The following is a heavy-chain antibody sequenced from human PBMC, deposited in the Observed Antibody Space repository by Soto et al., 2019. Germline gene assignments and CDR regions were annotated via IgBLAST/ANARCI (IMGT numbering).Heavy chain of an antibody. J-gene: IGHJ4*02. Sequence: QLQLQASGPGLMKPSETLSLTCTVSGGSISSDNYVWAWIRQPPGKGLEWIGMIYYTGATYSNPSLQGRASMSVAIATRAFPLDLSAVTAADPAVYYCAGYFKRMCGDVFVDYWGEGTLFSVSS. CDR2: IYYTGAT. CDR1: GGSISSDNYV. D-gene: IGHD4-17*01. CDR3: AGYFKRMCGDVFVDY. V-gene: IGHV4-39*01.